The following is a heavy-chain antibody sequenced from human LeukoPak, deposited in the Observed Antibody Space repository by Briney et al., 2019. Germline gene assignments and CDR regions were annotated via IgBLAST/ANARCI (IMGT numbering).Heavy chain of an antibody. V-gene: IGHV4-34*01. CDR1: GGSFSGYY. J-gene: IGHJ4*02. CDR3: ARHYDSSGYSFYYFDY. CDR2: INHSGST. D-gene: IGHD3-22*01. Sequence: SETLSLTCAVYGGSFSGYYWSWIRQPPGKGLEWIGEINHSGSTNYNPSLKSRVTISVDTSKNQFSLKLSSVTAADTAVYYCARHYDSSGYSFYYFDYWGQGTLVTVSS.